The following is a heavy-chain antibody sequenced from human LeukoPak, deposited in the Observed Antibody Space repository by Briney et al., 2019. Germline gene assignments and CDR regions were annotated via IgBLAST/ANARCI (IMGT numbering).Heavy chain of an antibody. D-gene: IGHD4-17*01. V-gene: IGHV4-30-2*01. CDR2: IYHSGTT. CDR1: GDSLSSGGYS. Sequence: SQTLSLTCAVSGDSLSSGGYSWSWIRQPPGTGLEWIGYIYHSGTTYYNPSLKSRVTISVDRSKNQFSLKLSSVTAANTAVYYCARVTTVTTFDYWGQGTLVTVSS. CDR3: ARVTTVTTFDY. J-gene: IGHJ4*02.